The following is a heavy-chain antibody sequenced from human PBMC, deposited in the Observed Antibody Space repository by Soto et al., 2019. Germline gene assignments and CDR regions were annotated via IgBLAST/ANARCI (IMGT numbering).Heavy chain of an antibody. D-gene: IGHD6-13*01. CDR2: IYYYGST. Sequence: QVQLQESGPGLVKPSETLSLTCTVSGGSISSYYWSWIRQPPGKGLEWIGYIYYYGSTNYNPSLKSRVTIAVDPSKNQFSLKLSSVTAADTAVYYCASSNIAAAGFYYYGMDVWGRGTTVTVSS. CDR3: ASSNIAAAGFYYYGMDV. CDR1: GGSISSYY. J-gene: IGHJ6*02. V-gene: IGHV4-59*01.